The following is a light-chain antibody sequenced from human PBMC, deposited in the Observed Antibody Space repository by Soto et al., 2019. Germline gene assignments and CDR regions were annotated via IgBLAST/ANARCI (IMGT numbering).Light chain of an antibody. J-gene: IGLJ1*01. V-gene: IGLV1-44*01. Sequence: QSVLTQPPSTSGTPGQWVTISCTGSSSNIGSNTVNWYQQLPGTAPKLLIYRNNQRPSGGPNRFSASKSGTSAALAITGLQPEDEAEYYCQSYDSSLSGYVFGIGTKLTVL. CDR3: QSYDSSLSGYV. CDR2: RNN. CDR1: SSNIGSNT.